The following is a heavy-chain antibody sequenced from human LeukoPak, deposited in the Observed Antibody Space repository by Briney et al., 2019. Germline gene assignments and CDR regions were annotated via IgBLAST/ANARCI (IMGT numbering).Heavy chain of an antibody. CDR1: GFTFSSYA. J-gene: IGHJ4*02. CDR2: ISYDGSNK. V-gene: IGHV3-30-3*01. CDR3: ARGAGTYYDFWSGYYPDY. D-gene: IGHD3-3*01. Sequence: GRSLRLSCAASGFTFSSYAMHWVRQAPGKGLEWVAVISYDGSNKYYADSVKGRFTISRDNSKSTLYLQMNSLRAEDTAVYYCARGAGTYYDFWSGYYPDYWGQGTLVTVSS.